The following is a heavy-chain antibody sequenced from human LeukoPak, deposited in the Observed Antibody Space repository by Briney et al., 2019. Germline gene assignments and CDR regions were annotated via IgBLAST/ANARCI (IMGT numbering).Heavy chain of an antibody. J-gene: IGHJ5*02. Sequence: PLQTLSLTCTVSGGSISSGGYYWSWIRQHPGKGLEWIGYIYYSGSTYYNPSLKSRVTISVDTSKNQFSLKLSSVTAADTAVYYCARDRRGNPNWFDPWGQGTLVTVSS. CDR2: IYYSGST. D-gene: IGHD4-23*01. CDR3: ARDRRGNPNWFDP. V-gene: IGHV4-31*03. CDR1: GGSISSGGYY.